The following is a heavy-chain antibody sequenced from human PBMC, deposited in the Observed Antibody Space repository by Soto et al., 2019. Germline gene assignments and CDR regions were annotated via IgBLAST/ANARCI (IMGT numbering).Heavy chain of an antibody. D-gene: IGHD3-22*01. V-gene: IGHV1-69*06. Sequence: VASVKVSCKASGGTFSSYAISWVRQAPGQGLEWMGGIIPIFGTANYAQKFQGRVTITADKSTSTAYMELSSLRSEDTAVYYCAKTGRTGSYYDSSGLPGNYWGQGTLVTVSS. CDR3: AKTGRTGSYYDSSGLPGNY. CDR2: IIPIFGTA. CDR1: GGTFSSYA. J-gene: IGHJ4*02.